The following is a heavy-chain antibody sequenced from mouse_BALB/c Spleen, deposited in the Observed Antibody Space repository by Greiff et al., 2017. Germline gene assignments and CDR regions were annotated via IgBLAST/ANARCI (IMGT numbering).Heavy chain of an antibody. D-gene: IGHD2-4*01. J-gene: IGHJ3*01. CDR2: INPSNGGT. CDR1: GYTFTSYW. V-gene: IGHV1-53*01. CDR3: TRRVYDYDVTWFAY. Sequence: QVQLQQSGTVLARPGASVKMSCKASGYTFTSYWMYWVKQRPGQGLEWIGGINPSNGGTNFNEKFKSKATLTVDKSSSTAYMQLSSLTSEDSAVYYCTRRVYDYDVTWFAYWGQGTLVTVSA.